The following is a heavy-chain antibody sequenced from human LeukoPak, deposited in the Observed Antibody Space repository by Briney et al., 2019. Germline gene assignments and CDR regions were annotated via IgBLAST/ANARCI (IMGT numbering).Heavy chain of an antibody. CDR2: SALTMVT. D-gene: IGHD2-15*01. Sequence: ASVKVSCKTSGYSFTGYYIHWVRQAPGQGLEWMDGSALTMVTNYAQKLQGRVTMTTDTSTSTAYMELRSLRSDDTAVYYCARPMDIVVVVAATGEDAFDIWGQGTMVTVSS. V-gene: IGHV1-18*04. CDR1: GYSFTGYY. J-gene: IGHJ3*02. CDR3: ARPMDIVVVVAATGEDAFDI.